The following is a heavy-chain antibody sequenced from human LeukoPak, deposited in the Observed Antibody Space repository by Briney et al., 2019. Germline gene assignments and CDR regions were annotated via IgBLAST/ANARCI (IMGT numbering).Heavy chain of an antibody. V-gene: IGHV3-23*01. D-gene: IGHD3-16*02. Sequence: GGPLRLSCAASGFTFSSYGMSWVRQAPGKGLEWVSAISGSGGSTYYADSVKGRFTISRDNSKNTLYLQMNSLRAEDTAVYYCAKDPYYDYVWGSYRYTPLGDYWGQGTLVTVSS. CDR1: GFTFSSYG. J-gene: IGHJ4*02. CDR2: ISGSGGST. CDR3: AKDPYYDYVWGSYRYTPLGDY.